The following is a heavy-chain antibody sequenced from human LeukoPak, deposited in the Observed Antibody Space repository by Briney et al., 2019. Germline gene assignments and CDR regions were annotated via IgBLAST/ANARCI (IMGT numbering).Heavy chain of an antibody. Sequence: GGSLRLSCTASGFTFGDYAMSWVRQAPGKGLEWVGFIRSKAYGGTTEYAASVKGRFTISRDDSKSIAYLQMNSLKTEDTAVYYCTGGGPLPNDYYYYYYMDVWGKGTTVTVSS. CDR1: GFTFGDYA. J-gene: IGHJ6*03. D-gene: IGHD1-1*01. V-gene: IGHV3-49*04. CDR2: IRSKAYGGTT. CDR3: TGGGPLPNDYYYYYYMDV.